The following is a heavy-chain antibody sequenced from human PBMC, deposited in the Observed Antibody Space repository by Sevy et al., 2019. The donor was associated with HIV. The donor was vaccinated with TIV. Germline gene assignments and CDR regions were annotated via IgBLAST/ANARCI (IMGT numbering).Heavy chain of an antibody. Sequence: SETLSLTCAVYGGSFSGYYWSWIRQPPGKGLEWIGEINHSGSTNYNPSLKSRVTISVDTSKNQFSLKLSSVTAADTAVYYCARGGYCSGGSCTYDAFDIWGQGTMVTVSS. V-gene: IGHV4-34*01. J-gene: IGHJ3*02. CDR1: GGSFSGYY. CDR3: ARGGYCSGGSCTYDAFDI. CDR2: INHSGST. D-gene: IGHD2-15*01.